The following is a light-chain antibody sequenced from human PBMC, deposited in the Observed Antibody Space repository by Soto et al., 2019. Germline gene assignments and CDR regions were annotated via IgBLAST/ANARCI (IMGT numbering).Light chain of an antibody. CDR2: GTS. Sequence: EIVLTQSPGTLSLSPGERATLSCRASQSVSNYYLAWYQQKPGQAPRLLIYGTSTRATGIPDRFSGSGSGTDVTLTISRMEPEDFAVYYCQQYDTSPNTFGRGTKLEIK. CDR3: QQYDTSPNT. J-gene: IGKJ2*01. V-gene: IGKV3-20*01. CDR1: QSVSNYY.